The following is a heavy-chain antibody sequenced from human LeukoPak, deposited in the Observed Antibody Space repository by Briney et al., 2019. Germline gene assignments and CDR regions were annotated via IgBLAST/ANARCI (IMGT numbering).Heavy chain of an antibody. CDR1: GGSISRYY. CDR3: ASTTVTTYAFDI. J-gene: IGHJ3*02. V-gene: IGHV4-59*08. CDR2: IYSSENT. Sequence: SETLSLTCTVSGGSISRYYWSWIRQPPGKGLEWIGYIYSSENTYYNPSLNSRVTISVDTSKNQFSLKLSSVTAADTAVYYCASTTVTTYAFDIWGQGTMVTVSS. D-gene: IGHD4-17*01.